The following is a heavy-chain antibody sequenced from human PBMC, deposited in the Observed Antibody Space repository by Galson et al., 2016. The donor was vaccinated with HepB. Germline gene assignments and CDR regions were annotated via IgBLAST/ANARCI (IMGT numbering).Heavy chain of an antibody. D-gene: IGHD6-19*01. V-gene: IGHV4-59*01. Sequence: ETLSLTCNVSGGSFSSYYWSWIRQPPGKGLEYIGYIYYSGTTNSSPTLKSRVTISLDKSQNQFSLKLSFVIAADTAVYFCARGGIGEAGFHYWGQGALVTVSS. CDR2: IYYSGTT. CDR1: GGSFSSYY. J-gene: IGHJ4*02. CDR3: ARGGIGEAGFHY.